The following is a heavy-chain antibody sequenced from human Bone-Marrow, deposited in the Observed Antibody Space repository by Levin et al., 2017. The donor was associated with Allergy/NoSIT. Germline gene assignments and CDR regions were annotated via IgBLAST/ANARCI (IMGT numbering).Heavy chain of an antibody. Sequence: ASVKVSCKASGYTFTSYAINWLRQAPGQGPEWMGWINTNNGNPRYAQGFTGRFVFSLDTSVSTANLQISSLKAEDTAVYYCASDITVRGTKAMDVWGHETTVTVSS. CDR2: INTNNGNP. CDR1: GYTFTSYA. CDR3: ASDITVRGTKAMDV. J-gene: IGHJ6*02. V-gene: IGHV7-4-1*02. D-gene: IGHD1-14*01.